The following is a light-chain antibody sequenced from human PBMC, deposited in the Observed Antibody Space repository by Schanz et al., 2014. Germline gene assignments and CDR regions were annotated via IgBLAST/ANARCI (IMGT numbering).Light chain of an antibody. CDR1: QSVSSNY. CDR2: GAS. V-gene: IGKV3-20*01. CDR3: QQYVESPGT. J-gene: IGKJ1*01. Sequence: EIVLTQSPGTLSLSPGERATLSCRASQSVSSNYLAWYQQKPGQAPRLLIYGASSRATGIPDRFSGSGSGTDFTLTINRLEAEDFAVYYCQQYVESPGTFGQGTKVEI.